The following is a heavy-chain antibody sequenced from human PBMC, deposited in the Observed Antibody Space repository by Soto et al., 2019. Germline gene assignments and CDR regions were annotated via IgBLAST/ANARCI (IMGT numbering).Heavy chain of an antibody. J-gene: IGHJ6*02. CDR3: ARDGGFYGMDV. CDR2: IWYDGSNK. V-gene: IGHV3-33*01. D-gene: IGHD2-15*01. CDR1: GFTFSSYG. Sequence: QPGGSMRLCCAASGFTFSSYGMHWVRQAPGKGLEWVAVIWYDGSNKYYADSVKGRFTISRDNSKNTLYLQMNSLRAEDTAVYYCARDGGFYGMDVWGQGTTVTVSS.